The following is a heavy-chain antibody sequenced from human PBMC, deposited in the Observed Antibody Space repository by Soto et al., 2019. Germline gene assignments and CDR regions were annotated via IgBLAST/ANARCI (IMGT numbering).Heavy chain of an antibody. Sequence: SVKVSCKASGGTFSSYAISWVRQAPGQGLEWMGGIIPIFGTANYAQKFQGRVTITADESTSTAYMELSSLRSEDTAVYYCARGDYSNYLYYYYGMDVWGQGTTVTVSS. J-gene: IGHJ6*02. V-gene: IGHV1-69*13. CDR2: IIPIFGTA. CDR3: ARGDYSNYLYYYYGMDV. CDR1: GGTFSSYA. D-gene: IGHD4-4*01.